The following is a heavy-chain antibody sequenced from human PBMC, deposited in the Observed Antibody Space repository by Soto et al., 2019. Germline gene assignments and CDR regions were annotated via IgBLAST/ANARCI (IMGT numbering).Heavy chain of an antibody. CDR2: ISSYNGDT. D-gene: IGHD5-12*01. Sequence: QVQLVQSGAEVKKPGASVKVSCKASGYTFTRSGISWARQAPGQGPEWMGWISSYNGDTNYAQTFQGRVTITTDTSTSTAYMELRSLRSDDTAVYYCAREGVATDYYYGMDIWGQGTPVTVSS. CDR1: GYTFTRSG. J-gene: IGHJ6*02. V-gene: IGHV1-18*01. CDR3: AREGVATDYYYGMDI.